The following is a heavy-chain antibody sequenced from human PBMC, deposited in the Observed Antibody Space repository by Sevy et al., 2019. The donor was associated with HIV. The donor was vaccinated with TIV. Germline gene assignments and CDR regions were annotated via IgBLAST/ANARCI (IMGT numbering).Heavy chain of an antibody. Sequence: GGSLRLSCAASGFTFSSYWMSWVRRAPGKGLEWVATMKEDGSEKSYVDSVKGRFTSSRDNAKNSLYLQMNSLRVDDTALYYCVREGLGGFSYSLDCWGQGTLVTVSS. D-gene: IGHD5-18*01. CDR2: MKEDGSEK. CDR3: VREGLGGFSYSLDC. CDR1: GFTFSSYW. J-gene: IGHJ4*02. V-gene: IGHV3-7*01.